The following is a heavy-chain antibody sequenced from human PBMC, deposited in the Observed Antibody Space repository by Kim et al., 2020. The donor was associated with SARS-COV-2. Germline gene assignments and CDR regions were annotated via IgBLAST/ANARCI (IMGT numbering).Heavy chain of an antibody. CDR3: ASYYDFWSGYSWFDY. CDR1: GGSISSYY. CDR2: IYYSGST. J-gene: IGHJ4*02. D-gene: IGHD3-3*01. V-gene: IGHV4-59*01. Sequence: SETLSLTCTVSGGSISSYYWSWIRQPPGKGLEWIGYIYYSGSTNYNPSLKSRVTISVDTSKNQFSLKLSSVTAADTAVYYCASYYDFWSGYSWFDYWGQGTLVTVSS.